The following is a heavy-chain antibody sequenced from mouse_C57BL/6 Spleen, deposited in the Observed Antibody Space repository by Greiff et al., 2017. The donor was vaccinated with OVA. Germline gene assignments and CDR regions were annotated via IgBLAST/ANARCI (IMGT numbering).Heavy chain of an antibody. V-gene: IGHV1-74*01. CDR2: IHPSDSDT. J-gene: IGHJ4*01. Sequence: QVQLQQPGAELVKPGASVKESCKASGYTFTSYWMHWVKQRPGQGLEWIGRIHPSDSDTNYNQKFKGKATLTVDKSSSTAYMQLSSLTSEDTAVYYCATLLYYDYPYYAMDYWGQGTSVTVSS. CDR1: GYTFTSYW. CDR3: ATLLYYDYPYYAMDY. D-gene: IGHD2-4*01.